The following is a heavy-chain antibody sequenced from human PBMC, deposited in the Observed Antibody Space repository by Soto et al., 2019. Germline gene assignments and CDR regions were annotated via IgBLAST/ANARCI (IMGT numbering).Heavy chain of an antibody. V-gene: IGHV3-21*01. CDR3: ARGPRYYDILTCYPLYYYYYGMDV. Sequence: EVQLVESGGGLVKPGGSLRLSCAASGFTFSSYSMNWVRQAPGKGLEWVSSISSSSSYIYYADSVKGRFTISRDNAKNSLYLQMNSLRAEDTAVYYCARGPRYYDILTCYPLYYYYYGMDVWGQGSTVPVSS. CDR1: GFTFSSYS. J-gene: IGHJ6*02. D-gene: IGHD3-9*01. CDR2: ISSSSSYI.